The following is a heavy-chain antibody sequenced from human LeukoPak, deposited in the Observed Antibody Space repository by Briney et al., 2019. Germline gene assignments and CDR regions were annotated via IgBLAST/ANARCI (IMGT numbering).Heavy chain of an antibody. CDR1: GFTFSSYG. V-gene: IGHV3-30*02. J-gene: IGHJ4*02. CDR2: IGYDGSNK. CDR3: AKDQVDTAMALFYFDY. Sequence: GGSLRLSCAASGFTFSSYGMHWVRQGPGKGLEWVAFIGYDGSNKYYADSVKGRFTISRDNYKNTLYLQMNSLRAEDTAVYYCAKDQVDTAMALFYFDYWGQGTLVTVSS. D-gene: IGHD5-18*01.